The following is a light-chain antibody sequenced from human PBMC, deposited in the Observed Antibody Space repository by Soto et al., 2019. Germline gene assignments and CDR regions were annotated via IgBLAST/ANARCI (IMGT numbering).Light chain of an antibody. J-gene: IGKJ1*01. V-gene: IGKV3-20*01. CDR1: QSVSSTY. CDR2: GAS. CDR3: KLYGTSPQRT. Sequence: EIVLTQSPGTLSLSPGERATLSCRASQSVSSTYLGWYQQKPGQAPRLLIYGASSRATGIPDRFSGSGSGTALTLAIATLGPEDFAVYYCKLYGTSPQRTFGQGTKVEIK.